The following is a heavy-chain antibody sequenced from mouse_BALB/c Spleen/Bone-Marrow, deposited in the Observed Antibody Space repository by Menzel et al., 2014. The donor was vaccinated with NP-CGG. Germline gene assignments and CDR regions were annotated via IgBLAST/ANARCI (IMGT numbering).Heavy chain of an antibody. CDR3: AGSIGYGAMDY. CDR1: GYTFTSYW. D-gene: IGHD2-2*01. CDR2: IDPSDSET. V-gene: IGHV1-69*02. J-gene: IGHJ4*01. Sequence: VQLQQSGAELVKPGAPVKLSCKASGYTFTSYWMNWVKQRPGRGLEWIGRIDPSDSETHYNQKFKDKATLTVDKSSSTAYIQLSSLTSEDSAVYYCAGSIGYGAMDYWGQGTSVTVSS.